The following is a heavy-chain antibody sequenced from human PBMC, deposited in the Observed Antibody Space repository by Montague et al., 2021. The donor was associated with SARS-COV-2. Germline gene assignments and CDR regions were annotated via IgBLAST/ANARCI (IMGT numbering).Heavy chain of an antibody. D-gene: IGHD1-14*01. V-gene: IGHV6-1*01. J-gene: IGHJ6*03. CDR2: TYYRSRWFN. CDR3: ARATEWRGYYYYYYMDV. CDR1: GDSVSSNSAA. Sequence: CVISGDSVSSNSAAWNWIRQSPSRGLEWLGRTYYRSRWFNDYAVSIRSRITINPDTSKNQFSLQLNFVTPEDTAVYYCARATEWRGYYYYYYMDVWGKGTTVTVSS.